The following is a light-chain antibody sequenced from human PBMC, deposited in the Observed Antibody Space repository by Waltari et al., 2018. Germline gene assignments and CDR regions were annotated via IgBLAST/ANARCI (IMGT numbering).Light chain of an antibody. CDR2: RNN. V-gene: IGLV10-54*04. Sequence: QAGLTQPPSVSTGLRPTATLTCTGNINKFGNQRQDWLQQHQGRPPKVLSYRNNNRPSGISERFSASRSGNTASLTITGLQPEDEADYYCSAWDSNLSAYVFGTGTKVTVL. J-gene: IGLJ1*01. CDR1: INKFGNQR. CDR3: SAWDSNLSAYV.